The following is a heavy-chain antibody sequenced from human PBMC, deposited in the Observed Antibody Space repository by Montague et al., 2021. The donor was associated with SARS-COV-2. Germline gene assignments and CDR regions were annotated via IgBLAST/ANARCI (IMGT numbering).Heavy chain of an antibody. Sequence: SETLSLTCAVYGGSFSDYYWSWIRQPPGKGLEWIGEVKDSGSTNYIPSLKSRVAISVDTSKNQYSLKLRSVTAADTAVYFCARGALTGGNYVVGMAYYTSPLDYWSQGTQVTVSS. CDR1: GGSFSDYY. V-gene: IGHV4-34*01. CDR3: ARGALTGGNYVVGMAYYTSPLDY. J-gene: IGHJ4*02. CDR2: VKDSGST. D-gene: IGHD3-3*01.